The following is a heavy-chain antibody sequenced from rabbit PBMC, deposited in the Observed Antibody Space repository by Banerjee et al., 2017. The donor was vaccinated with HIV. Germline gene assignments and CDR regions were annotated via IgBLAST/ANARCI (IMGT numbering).Heavy chain of an antibody. Sequence: QSLEESGGDLVKPGGSLTLTCTASGFSFNDNYWICWVRQAPVTGLEWIACINAADDSKICYASWAKGRFTISKTSSTTVTLQMTSLTAAYTATYFCARNVGGSAYGYFTLWGPGTLVTVS. CDR3: ARNVGGSAYGYFTL. J-gene: IGHJ4*01. D-gene: IGHD6-1*01. CDR1: GFSFNDNYW. CDR2: INAADDSKI. V-gene: IGHV1S40*01.